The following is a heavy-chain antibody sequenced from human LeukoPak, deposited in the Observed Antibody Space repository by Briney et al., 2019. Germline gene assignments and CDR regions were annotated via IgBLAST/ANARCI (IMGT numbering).Heavy chain of an antibody. J-gene: IGHJ4*02. CDR2: IYSDGST. D-gene: IGHD2-15*01. Sequence: GGSLRLSCAASGFTVSSNYMNWVRQGPGKGLEWVSVIYSDGSTYYADSVKGRFTISRDNSKNTVYLQISSLRAEDTAVYYCARDPDDIAVAAQWGQGTLVTVSS. CDR3: ARDPDDIAVAAQ. V-gene: IGHV3-53*01. CDR1: GFTVSSNY.